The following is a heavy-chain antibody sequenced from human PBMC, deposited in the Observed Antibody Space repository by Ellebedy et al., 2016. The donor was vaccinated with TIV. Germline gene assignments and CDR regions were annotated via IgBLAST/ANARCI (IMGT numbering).Heavy chain of an antibody. CDR2: ISGSGTNT. J-gene: IGHJ3*02. CDR3: ASLNIVVAPATSAQGAFDI. CDR1: GFTFSTYA. V-gene: IGHV3-23*01. Sequence: GGSLRLSXAVSGFTFSTYAVSWVRQAPGKGLEWVSSISGSGTNTYYADFVKGRFTISRDNSKNTLYLQMNSLRAEDTAVYYCASLNIVVAPATSAQGAFDIWGQGTMVTASS. D-gene: IGHD2-2*01.